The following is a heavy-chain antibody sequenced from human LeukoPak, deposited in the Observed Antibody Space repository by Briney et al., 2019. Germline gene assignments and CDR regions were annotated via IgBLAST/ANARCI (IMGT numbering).Heavy chain of an antibody. Sequence: SETLSLTRTVSGGSISSYYWSWIRQPPGKGLEWIGYIYYSGSTNYNPSLKSRVTISVDTSKNQFSLKLSSVTAADTAVYYCAREPFNYMDVWGKGTTVTVSS. CDR2: IYYSGST. V-gene: IGHV4-59*01. CDR3: AREPFNYMDV. J-gene: IGHJ6*03. CDR1: GGSISSYY.